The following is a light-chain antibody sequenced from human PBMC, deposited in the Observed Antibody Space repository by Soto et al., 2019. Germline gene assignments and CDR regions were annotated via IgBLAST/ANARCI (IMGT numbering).Light chain of an antibody. V-gene: IGKV1-27*01. J-gene: IGKJ3*01. CDR2: AAS. Sequence: DIHLTQSPSSLSAAVGDRVTITCRASLDIGTYLAWYQQRPGKAPKLLIYAASTLQSGVPSRFSGSRSGTDFTLTISSLQPEDVATYYCQKYNSAPRITFGPGTKVDIK. CDR1: LDIGTY. CDR3: QKYNSAPRIT.